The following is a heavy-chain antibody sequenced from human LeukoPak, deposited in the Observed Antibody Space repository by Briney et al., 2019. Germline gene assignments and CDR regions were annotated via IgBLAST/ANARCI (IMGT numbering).Heavy chain of an antibody. V-gene: IGHV3-33*06. CDR2: IWYDGSNK. CDR1: GFTFSSYG. Sequence: GGSLRLSCAASGFTFSSYGMHWVRQAPGKGLEWVAVIWYDGSNKYYADSVKGRFTISRDNSKNTLYLQMNSLRAEDTAVCYCAKGAVAGNQKPGGYWGQGALVTVSS. D-gene: IGHD6-19*01. J-gene: IGHJ4*02. CDR3: AKGAVAGNQKPGGY.